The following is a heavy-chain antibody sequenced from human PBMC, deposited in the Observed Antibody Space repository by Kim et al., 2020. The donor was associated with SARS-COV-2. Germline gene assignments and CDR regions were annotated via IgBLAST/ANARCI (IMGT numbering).Heavy chain of an antibody. CDR2: MNPNSGNT. J-gene: IGHJ6*02. CDR3: ARGSRVSYSSWLKNLYYYYGMDV. Sequence: ASVKVSCKASGYTFTSYDINWVRQATGQGLEWMGWMNPNSGNTGYAQKFQGRVTMTRNTSISTAYMELSSLRSEDTAVYYCARGSRVSYSSWLKNLYYYYGMDVWGQGTTVTVSS. D-gene: IGHD6-6*01. V-gene: IGHV1-8*01. CDR1: GYTFTSYD.